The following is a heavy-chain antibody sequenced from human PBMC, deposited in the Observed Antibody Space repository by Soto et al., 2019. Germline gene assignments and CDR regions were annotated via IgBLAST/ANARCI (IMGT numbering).Heavy chain of an antibody. J-gene: IGHJ4*02. V-gene: IGHV3-30*18. Sequence: QVQLVESGGGVVQPGRSLRLSCAASGFTFSSYGMHWVRQAPGKGLEWVAVISYDGSNKYYADSVKGRFTISRDNSKNTLYLQMNSLRPEDTAVHYCAKGYFGGSYYFDYWGQGTLVTVSS. CDR3: AKGYFGGSYYFDY. CDR2: ISYDGSNK. CDR1: GFTFSSYG. D-gene: IGHD1-26*01.